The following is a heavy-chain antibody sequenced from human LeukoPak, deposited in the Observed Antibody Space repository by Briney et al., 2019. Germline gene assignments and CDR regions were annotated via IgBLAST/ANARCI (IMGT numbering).Heavy chain of an antibody. J-gene: IGHJ3*02. CDR3: ARDREGYSYGYDAFDI. D-gene: IGHD5-18*01. CDR1: GGSISSYY. CDR2: IYYSGGT. V-gene: IGHV4-59*01. Sequence: TPSETLSLTCTVSGGSISSYYWSWIRQPPGKGLEWVGYIYYSGGTNYNPSLKSRVTISVDTSKNQFSLKLSSVTAADTAVYYCARDREGYSYGYDAFDIWGQGTMVTVSS.